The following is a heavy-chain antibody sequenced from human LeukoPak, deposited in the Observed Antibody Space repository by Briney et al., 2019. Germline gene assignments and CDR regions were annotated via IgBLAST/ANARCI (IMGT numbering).Heavy chain of an antibody. CDR3: ARETSSYYDFWSGYPDDY. Sequence: GASVKVSCKASGYTFTSYGISWVRQAPGQGLEWMGWISAYNGNTNYAQKLQGRVTMTTDTSTSTAYMELRSLRSDDTAVYYCARETSSYYDFWSGYPDDYWGQGTLVTVSS. V-gene: IGHV1-18*01. D-gene: IGHD3-3*01. J-gene: IGHJ4*02. CDR1: GYTFTSYG. CDR2: ISAYNGNT.